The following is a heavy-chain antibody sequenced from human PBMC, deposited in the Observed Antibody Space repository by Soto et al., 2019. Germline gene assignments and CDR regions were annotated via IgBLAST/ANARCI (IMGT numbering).Heavy chain of an antibody. Sequence: PSETLSLTCTVSGGSISSSSYYWGWIRQPPGKGLEWIGSIYYSGSTYYNPSLKSRVTISVDTSKNQFSLKLSSVTAADTAVYYCARELPGTDRIAVPDYWGQGTLVTVSS. CDR3: ARELPGTDRIAVPDY. D-gene: IGHD6-19*01. J-gene: IGHJ4*02. V-gene: IGHV4-39*07. CDR2: IYYSGST. CDR1: GGSISSSSYY.